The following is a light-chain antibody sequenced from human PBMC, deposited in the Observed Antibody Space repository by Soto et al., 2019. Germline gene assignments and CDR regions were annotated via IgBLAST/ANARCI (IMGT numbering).Light chain of an antibody. J-gene: IGKJ2*01. CDR2: GAS. V-gene: IGKV3-15*01. Sequence: EIVMTQSPATLSVSPGERATLSCRASQSVSSDFAWYQQKPGQAPRLLIYGASTRATGIPARFSGSGSGTEFTLTISSLQSEDCAVYYWQQYNNWPPYTCGQRTKLEIK. CDR1: QSVSSD. CDR3: QQYNNWPPYT.